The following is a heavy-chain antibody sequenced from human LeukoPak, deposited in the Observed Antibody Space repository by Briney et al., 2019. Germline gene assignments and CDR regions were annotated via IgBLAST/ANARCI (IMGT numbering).Heavy chain of an antibody. CDR2: ISYDGSNK. V-gene: IGHV3-30-3*01. CDR1: GFTFSSYA. Sequence: GRSLRLSCAASGFTFSSYAMHWVRQAPGKGLEWVAVISYDGSNKYYADSVKGRFTISRDNSKNTLYLQMNSLRAEDTAVYYCAKGYSSSWYYFDYWGQGTLVTVSS. CDR3: AKGYSSSWYYFDY. D-gene: IGHD6-13*01. J-gene: IGHJ4*02.